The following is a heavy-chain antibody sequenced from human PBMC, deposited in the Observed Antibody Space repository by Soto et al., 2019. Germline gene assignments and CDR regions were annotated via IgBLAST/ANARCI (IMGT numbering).Heavy chain of an antibody. Sequence: QVQLVQSGAAVTKPGSSVKVSCNASGGAFTNDIITWVRQAPGQGLEWMGRIIPLLDITNYAQKFQGRVTITADKSTSTAYMELNSLIAEDTAVYYCARDSPIGSTFSGYDAIDYWGQGTLVTVSS. CDR3: ARDSPIGSTFSGYDAIDY. J-gene: IGHJ4*02. CDR2: IIPLLDIT. CDR1: GGAFTNDI. V-gene: IGHV1-69*08. D-gene: IGHD5-12*01.